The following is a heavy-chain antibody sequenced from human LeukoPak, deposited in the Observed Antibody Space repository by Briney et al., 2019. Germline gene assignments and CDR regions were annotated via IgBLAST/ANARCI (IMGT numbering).Heavy chain of an antibody. CDR3: ARYSGEFSFDY. CDR1: DDSTTSGAYY. J-gene: IGHJ4*02. CDR2: IYYTGSS. D-gene: IGHD4-17*01. V-gene: IGHV4-31*03. Sequence: SQTLSLTCTVSDDSTTSGAYYWSWIRQHPGKGLEWIGYIYYTGSSYYNPSLERRVTISVGTSKDQFSLKLTSVTAADTAVYYCARYSGEFSFDYWGQGTPVTVSS.